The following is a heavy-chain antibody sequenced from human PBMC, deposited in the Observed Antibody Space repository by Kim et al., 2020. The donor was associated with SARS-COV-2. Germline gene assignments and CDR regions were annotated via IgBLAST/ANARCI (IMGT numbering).Heavy chain of an antibody. CDR2: SST. J-gene: IGHJ4*02. D-gene: IGHD1-26*01. CDR3: VSSARPRYY. Sequence: SSTSYAEAVKGRFTISRDNAKNTLYLQMNSLRAEDTAVYYCVSSARPRYYWGQGTLVTVSS. V-gene: IGHV3-74*01.